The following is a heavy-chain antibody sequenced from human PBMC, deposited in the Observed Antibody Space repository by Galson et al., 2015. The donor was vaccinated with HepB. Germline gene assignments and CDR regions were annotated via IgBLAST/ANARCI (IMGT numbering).Heavy chain of an antibody. D-gene: IGHD4-11*01. J-gene: IGHJ6*02. Sequence: TLSLTCAVSGDSLSSGTYSWNWIRQPPGKSLEWIGYIYYSGSTYYNPSLKSRVTISLDRFKNKFSLKLRSMTAADTAVYYCARSVTTVNYYGMDVWGQGSTVTVSS. CDR2: IYYSGST. CDR1: GDSLSSGTYS. CDR3: ARSVTTVNYYGMDV. V-gene: IGHV4-30-2*01.